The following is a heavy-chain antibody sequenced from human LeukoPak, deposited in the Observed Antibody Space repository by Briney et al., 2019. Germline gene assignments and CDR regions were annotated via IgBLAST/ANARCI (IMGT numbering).Heavy chain of an antibody. J-gene: IGHJ5*02. CDR1: GYTFTGYY. CDR3: ARGADILTDSLNWFDP. D-gene: IGHD3-9*01. Sequence: ASVKVSCKASGYTFTGYYMHWVRQAPGQGLEWMGWINPNSGGTNYAQKFQGWVTMTRDTSISTAYMELSRLRSDDTAVYYCARGADILTDSLNWFDPWGQGTLVTVSS. V-gene: IGHV1-2*04. CDR2: INPNSGGT.